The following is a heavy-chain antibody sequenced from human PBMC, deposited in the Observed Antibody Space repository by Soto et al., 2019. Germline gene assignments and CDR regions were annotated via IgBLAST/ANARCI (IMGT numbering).Heavy chain of an antibody. Sequence: SETLSLTCTVSGDSISSSNYHWGWIRQPPGKGLEWIGSVYYSGSTYYNPSLKSRVTISIDASKNQFPLNLNSVTATDTAVYYCARHRGPTGPNYWGQGTLVTVS. CDR1: GDSISSSNYH. CDR3: ARHRGPTGPNY. CDR2: VYYSGST. J-gene: IGHJ4*02. D-gene: IGHD3-10*01. V-gene: IGHV4-39*01.